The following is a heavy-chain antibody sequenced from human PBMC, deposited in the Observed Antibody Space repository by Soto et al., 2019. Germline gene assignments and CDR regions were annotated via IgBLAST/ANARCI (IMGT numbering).Heavy chain of an antibody. V-gene: IGHV1-2*04. J-gene: IGHJ6*02. CDR3: ARAPLYSSSSQVMDV. Sequence: ASVKVSCKASGYTFTVYYMHWVRQAPGQGLEWMGWINPNSGGTNYAQKFQGWVTMTRDTSISTAYMELSRLRSDDTAVYYCARAPLYSSSSQVMDVWGQGTTVTVSS. D-gene: IGHD6-6*01. CDR2: INPNSGGT. CDR1: GYTFTVYY.